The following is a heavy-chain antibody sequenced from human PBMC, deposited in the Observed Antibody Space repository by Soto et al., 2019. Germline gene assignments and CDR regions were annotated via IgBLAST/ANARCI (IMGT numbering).Heavy chain of an antibody. V-gene: IGHV4-59*01. CDR2: IYYSGST. CDR3: ARVRFWSGYYTNDY. CDR1: GGSFSGYY. Sequence: SETLSLTCAVYGGSFSGYYWTWIRQPPGTGLEWIGYIYYSGSTNYNPSLKSRVTISVDTSKNQFSLKLSSVTAADTAVYYCARVRFWSGYYTNDYWGQGTLVTVSS. J-gene: IGHJ4*02. D-gene: IGHD3-3*01.